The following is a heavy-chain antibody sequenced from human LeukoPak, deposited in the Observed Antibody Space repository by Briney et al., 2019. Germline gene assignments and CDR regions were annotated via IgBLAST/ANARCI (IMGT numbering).Heavy chain of an antibody. CDR2: IKSKTDGGTI. CDR3: AHRDTTMVRVDY. Sequence: GGSLRLSCAASGFTFSDAWMTWVRQAPGKGLEWVGRIKSKTDGGTIDYAAPVKGRFTISRDDSKNTLYLQMNSLTTEDTAVYFCAHRDTTMVRVDYWGQGTLVTVSS. V-gene: IGHV3-15*01. J-gene: IGHJ4*02. D-gene: IGHD5-18*01. CDR1: GFTFSDAW.